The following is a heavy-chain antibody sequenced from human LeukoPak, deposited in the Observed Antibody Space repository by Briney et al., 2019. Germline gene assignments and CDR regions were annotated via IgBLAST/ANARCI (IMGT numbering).Heavy chain of an antibody. CDR3: AKDRDPFRVSAFDI. CDR2: ISYDGSNK. Sequence: QPGRSLRLSCAAAGFTFSSYGMDWVSQDPGKGREWVAVISYDGSNKYYADCVKGRFTISRDNSKNTLYLQMNSLRAEDTAVYYCAKDRDPFRVSAFDIWGQGTMVTVSS. J-gene: IGHJ3*02. V-gene: IGHV3-30*18. CDR1: GFTFSSYG. D-gene: IGHD3-22*01.